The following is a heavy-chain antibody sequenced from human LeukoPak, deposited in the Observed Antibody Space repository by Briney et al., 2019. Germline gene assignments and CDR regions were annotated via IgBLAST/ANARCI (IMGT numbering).Heavy chain of an antibody. CDR1: GYTFTSYD. D-gene: IGHD6-13*01. Sequence: GASVKVSCKASGYTFTSYDINWVRQATGQGLEWMGWMNPNSGNTGYAQKFQGRVTMTRNTSISTAYMELSSLRSEDTAVYYCALAAAGHNWFDPWGQGTLVTVSS. CDR2: MNPNSGNT. J-gene: IGHJ5*02. V-gene: IGHV1-8*01. CDR3: ALAAAGHNWFDP.